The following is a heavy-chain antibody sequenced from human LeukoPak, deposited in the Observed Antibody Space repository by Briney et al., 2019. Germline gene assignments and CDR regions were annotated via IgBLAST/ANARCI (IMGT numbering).Heavy chain of an antibody. CDR2: IYSGGST. V-gene: IGHV3-53*01. Sequence: GGSLRLSCAASGFTFSTYGMNWVRQAPGKGLEWVSVIYSGGSTYYADSVKGRFTISRDNSKNTLYLQMNSLRAEDTAVYYCARDGGGSYAFDYWGQGTLVTVSS. D-gene: IGHD1-26*01. J-gene: IGHJ4*02. CDR3: ARDGGGSYAFDY. CDR1: GFTFSTYG.